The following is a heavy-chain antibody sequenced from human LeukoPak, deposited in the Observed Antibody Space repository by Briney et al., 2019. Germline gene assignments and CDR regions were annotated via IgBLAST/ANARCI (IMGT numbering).Heavy chain of an antibody. CDR2: IIPIFGTA. D-gene: IGHD2-2*01. V-gene: IGHV1-69*01. Sequence: ASVKVSCKASGGTFSSYAISWVLQAPGQGLEWMGGIIPIFGTANYAQKFQGRVTITADESTSTAYMELSSLRSEDTAVYYCARDGDPIVVVPAALEPWGQGTLVTVSS. J-gene: IGHJ5*02. CDR1: GGTFSSYA. CDR3: ARDGDPIVVVPAALEP.